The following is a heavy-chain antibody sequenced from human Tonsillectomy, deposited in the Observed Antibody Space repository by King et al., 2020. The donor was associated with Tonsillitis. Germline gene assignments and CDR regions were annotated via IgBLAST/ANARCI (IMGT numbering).Heavy chain of an antibody. CDR2: ISYDGSNK. V-gene: IGHV3-30-3*01. D-gene: IGHD5-12*01. J-gene: IGHJ4*02. Sequence: GQLVQSGGGVVQPGTSLRVSCTASGFTFSNYAMHWVRQAPGKGLEWGAVISYDGSNKYYADSVKGRFTISRDNSKNMLYLQMNSLRVEDTAVYYCEGGYDSALGGTDYWGQGTLVTVSS. CDR3: EGGYDSALGGTDY. CDR1: GFTFSNYA.